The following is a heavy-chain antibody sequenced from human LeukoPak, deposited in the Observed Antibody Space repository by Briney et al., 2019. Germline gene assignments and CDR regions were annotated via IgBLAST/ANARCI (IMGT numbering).Heavy chain of an antibody. D-gene: IGHD5-18*01. J-gene: IGHJ3*02. V-gene: IGHV3-9*01. Sequence: PGRSLRLSCAVSGFTFDDYAMHWVRQAPGKGLEWVSGISWNSGSIGYADSVKGRFTISRDNAKNSLYLQMNSLRAEDTALYYCAKAGYSYGSDAFDIWGQGTMVTVSS. CDR3: AKAGYSYGSDAFDI. CDR1: GFTFDDYA. CDR2: ISWNSGSI.